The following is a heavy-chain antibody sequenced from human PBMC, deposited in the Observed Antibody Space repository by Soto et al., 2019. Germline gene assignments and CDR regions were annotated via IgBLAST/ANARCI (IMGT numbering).Heavy chain of an antibody. CDR2: ISAYNGNT. CDR3: ARAALGGAVAASVY. CDR1: GYTFTSYG. D-gene: IGHD6-19*01. V-gene: IGHV1-18*01. J-gene: IGHJ4*02. Sequence: ASVKVSCKASGYTFTSYGFNWVRQAPGQGLEWMGWISAYNGNTNYAQNLQGRVTMTTDTSTSTAYMELRNLRSDDTAVYFCARAALGGAVAASVYWGQGSLVTGSS.